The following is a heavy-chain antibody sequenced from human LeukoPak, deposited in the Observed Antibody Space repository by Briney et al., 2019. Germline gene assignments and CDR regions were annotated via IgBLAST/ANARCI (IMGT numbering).Heavy chain of an antibody. V-gene: IGHV3-23*01. CDR2: ISGSGGST. Sequence: PGGSLRLSCAASGFTFSSYAMSWVRQAPGKGLEWVSAISGSGGSTYYADSVKGRFTISRDNSKNTLYLQMNSLRAEDTAVYYCARESKAAAGTSRWPTRRFDYWGQGTLVTVSS. D-gene: IGHD6-13*01. J-gene: IGHJ4*02. CDR3: ARESKAAAGTSRWPTRRFDY. CDR1: GFTFSSYA.